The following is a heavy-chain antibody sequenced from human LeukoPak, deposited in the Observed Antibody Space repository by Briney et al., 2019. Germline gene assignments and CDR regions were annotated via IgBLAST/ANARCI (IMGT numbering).Heavy chain of an antibody. V-gene: IGHV4-59*08. CDR1: GGSIGGDH. CDR3: ARAVTGTSMVDY. J-gene: IGHJ4*02. D-gene: IGHD6-19*01. CDR2: ISYTGST. Sequence: SETLSLTCTISGGSIGGDHWSWIRQAPGRGLEWIGYISYTGSTSYNPSLRNRVTISLHTSENQFSLRLTSVTAADTAVYYCARAVTGTSMVDYWGQGTLVAVSS.